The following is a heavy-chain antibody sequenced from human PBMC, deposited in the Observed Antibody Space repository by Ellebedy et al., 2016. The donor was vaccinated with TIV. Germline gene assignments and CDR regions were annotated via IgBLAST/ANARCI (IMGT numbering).Heavy chain of an antibody. D-gene: IGHD6-13*01. J-gene: IGHJ4*02. V-gene: IGHV4-38-2*02. Sequence: SETLSLXXTVSGYSISSGYYWGWIRRPRGKGLEWMGSIDQSGNTHYNSSLKSRVIVSVQTSENQFSLKLLSVTAADTAVYYCARAGGHSWYIDYWGRGTLVTVSS. CDR3: ARAGGHSWYIDY. CDR1: GYSISSGYY. CDR2: IDQSGNT.